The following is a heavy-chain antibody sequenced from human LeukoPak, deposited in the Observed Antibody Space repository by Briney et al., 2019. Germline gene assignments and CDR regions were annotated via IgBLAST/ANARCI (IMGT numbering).Heavy chain of an antibody. Sequence: GESLRLSCAASGFTFSSYSMNWVRQAPGKGLEWVSSISSSSSYIYYADSVAGRFTISRDNAKNSLYLQMDSLRAEDTAVYYCARDGITMRILEYWGQGTLVTVSS. V-gene: IGHV3-21*01. CDR1: GFTFSSYS. D-gene: IGHD3-10*01. CDR2: ISSSSSYI. J-gene: IGHJ4*02. CDR3: ARDGITMRILEY.